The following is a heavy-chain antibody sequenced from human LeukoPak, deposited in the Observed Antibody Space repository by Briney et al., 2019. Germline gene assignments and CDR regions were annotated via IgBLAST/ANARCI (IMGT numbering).Heavy chain of an antibody. V-gene: IGHV4-59*01. D-gene: IGHD4-23*01. CDR2: IYYSGST. CDR1: GGSISSYY. Sequence: SETLSLTCTVSGGSISSYYWSWIRQPPGKGLEWIGYIYYSGSTNYNPSLKSRATISVDTSKNQFSLKLSTVTAAATAVYYCARVQAYGGKGYFDYWGQGTLVTVSS. CDR3: ARVQAYGGKGYFDY. J-gene: IGHJ4*02.